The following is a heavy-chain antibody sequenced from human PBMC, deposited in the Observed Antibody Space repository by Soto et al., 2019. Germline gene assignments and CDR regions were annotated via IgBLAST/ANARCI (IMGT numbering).Heavy chain of an antibody. CDR3: ARRRDSYGYVEY. CDR1: GGSISSSSYY. J-gene: IGHJ4*02. CDR2: IYYYGTT. V-gene: IGHV4-39*01. D-gene: IGHD5-18*01. Sequence: SETLSLTCTVSGGSISSSSYYWGWIRQPPGRGLEWIGSIYYYGTTYYSPSLKSRVTISVDTSKNRFSLKLSSVTAADTAVYYCARRRDSYGYVEYWGQGTLVTVSS.